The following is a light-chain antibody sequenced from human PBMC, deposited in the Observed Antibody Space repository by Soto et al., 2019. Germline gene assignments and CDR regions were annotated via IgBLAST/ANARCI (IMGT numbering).Light chain of an antibody. CDR2: EVS. CDR1: SSDGGGYNY. Sequence: QSALTQPASVSGSPGQSSTISCTGTSSDGGGYNYVSWYQQHPGKAPKLMIYEVSNRPSGVSNRFSGSQSGNTSSPTISGAQGEDAAYYYCRSYTSSSTYVFGTGTKLTVL. J-gene: IGLJ1*01. CDR3: RSYTSSSTYV. V-gene: IGLV2-14*01.